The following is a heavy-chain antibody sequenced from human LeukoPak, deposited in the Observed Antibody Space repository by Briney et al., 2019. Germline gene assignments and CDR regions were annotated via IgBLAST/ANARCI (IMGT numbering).Heavy chain of an antibody. V-gene: IGHV3-30*03. J-gene: IGHJ3*02. Sequence: PGGSLRLSCAASGNYWMHWVRQAPGKGLEGVAVISYDGSNKYYADSVKGRFTISRDNSKNTLYLQMNSLRAEDTAVYYCARERVASSGYYPDAFDIWGQGTMVTVSS. CDR3: ARERVASSGYYPDAFDI. CDR2: ISYDGSNK. CDR1: GNYW. D-gene: IGHD3-22*01.